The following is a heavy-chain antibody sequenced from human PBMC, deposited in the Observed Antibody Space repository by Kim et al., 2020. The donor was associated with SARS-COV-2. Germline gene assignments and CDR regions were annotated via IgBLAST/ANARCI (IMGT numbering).Heavy chain of an antibody. J-gene: IGHJ4*02. D-gene: IGHD5-12*01. CDR2: ISSSSSTI. CDR3: ASDDVEMATITDY. CDR1: GFTFSSYS. V-gene: IGHV3-48*04. Sequence: GGSLRLSCAASGFTFSSYSMNWVRQAPGKGLEWVSYISSSSSTIYYADSVKGRFTISRDNAKNSLYLQMNSLRAEDTAVYYCASDDVEMATITDYWGQGT.